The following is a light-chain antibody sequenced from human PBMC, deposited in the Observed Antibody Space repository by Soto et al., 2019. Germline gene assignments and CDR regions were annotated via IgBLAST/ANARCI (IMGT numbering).Light chain of an antibody. CDR1: QSVRSSF. CDR3: QQHNSSPWT. V-gene: IGKV3-20*01. CDR2: GAS. Sequence: ESVLTQSPGTLSLSPGERATLSCRASQSVRSSFLAWYQLKPGQAPRLLIYGASSRATGIPDRFSGSGPGTHFTLTFISLDPEDFAVYYSQQHNSSPWTFGQGTKVEIK. J-gene: IGKJ1*01.